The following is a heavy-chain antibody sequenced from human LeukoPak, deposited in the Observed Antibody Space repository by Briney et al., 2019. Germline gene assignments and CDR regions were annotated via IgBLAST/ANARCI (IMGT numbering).Heavy chain of an antibody. D-gene: IGHD3-22*01. V-gene: IGHV3-30*18. CDR3: AKLDDSTGYHQFDY. Sequence: PGRSLRLSCAASGFTFSSNGMHWVRQAPGKGLEWVAVISYDGSDTYYADSVKGRFTISRDNSKNTLYLQMNSLRGDDTAVYYCAKLDDSTGYHQFDYWGQGTLVTVSS. CDR1: GFTFSSNG. J-gene: IGHJ4*02. CDR2: ISYDGSDT.